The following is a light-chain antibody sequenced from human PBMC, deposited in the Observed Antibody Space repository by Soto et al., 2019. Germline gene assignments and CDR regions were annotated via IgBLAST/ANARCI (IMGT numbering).Light chain of an antibody. CDR2: DAS. CDR3: QQYNSWPPIT. J-gene: IGKJ5*01. CDR1: QSVNNY. Sequence: EVVLTQSPGTLSLSPGEGATLSCRASQSVNNYLAWYQQKAGQAPRLLIYDASNRATGIPARFSGGGSGTDFTLTISSLEPEDFAVYYCQQYNSWPPITFGQGTRLEIK. V-gene: IGKV3-11*01.